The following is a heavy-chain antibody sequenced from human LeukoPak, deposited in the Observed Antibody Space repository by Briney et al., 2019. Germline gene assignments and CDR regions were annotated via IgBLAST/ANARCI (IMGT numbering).Heavy chain of an antibody. CDR2: IYPGDSDT. Sequence: GESLKISCKGSGYSFTSYWIGWVRQMPGKGLEWMGIIYPGDSDTRYSPSFQGQVTISADKSISTAYLQWSSLKASDTAMYYCARHIGYSGYDWGGSDYWGQGTLVTVSS. CDR3: ARHIGYSGYDWGGSDY. J-gene: IGHJ4*02. CDR1: GYSFTSYW. V-gene: IGHV5-51*01. D-gene: IGHD5-12*01.